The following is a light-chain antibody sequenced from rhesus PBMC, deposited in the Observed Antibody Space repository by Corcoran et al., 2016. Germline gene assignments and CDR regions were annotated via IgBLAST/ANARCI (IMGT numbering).Light chain of an antibody. V-gene: IGKV1-33*02. J-gene: IGKJ2*01. CDR1: QGISNW. Sequence: DIQMTQSPSSLSASVGDRVTITCQASQGISNWLAWYQQKPGKAPKLLIYAASSLQSGVPSRFSGSGSGTVFTLTSSSLQPEYFATYYCQQHNSHPYSFGQGTKVEIK. CDR2: AAS. CDR3: QQHNSHPYS.